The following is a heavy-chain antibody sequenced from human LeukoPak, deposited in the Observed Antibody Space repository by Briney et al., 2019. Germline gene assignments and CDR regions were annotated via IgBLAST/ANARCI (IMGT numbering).Heavy chain of an antibody. CDR3: ARDSGWYDY. Sequence: GRSLRLSCAASGFTFSSYGMHWVRQAPGKGLEWVGVIWYDGSNKYYADSVKGRFTISRDNSKNTLYLQMNSLRAEDTAVYYCARDSGWYDYWGQGTLVTVSS. CDR2: IWYDGSNK. V-gene: IGHV3-33*01. J-gene: IGHJ4*02. D-gene: IGHD6-19*01. CDR1: GFTFSSYG.